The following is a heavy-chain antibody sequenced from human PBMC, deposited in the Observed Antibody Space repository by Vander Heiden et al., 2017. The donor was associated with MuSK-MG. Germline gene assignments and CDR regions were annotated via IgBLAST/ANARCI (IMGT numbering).Heavy chain of an antibody. CDR1: GASISSSSYY. CDR3: AHPGVGYCSSTSCYAGGMDV. J-gene: IGHJ6*02. CDR2: IYYSVRT. V-gene: IGHV4-39*01. D-gene: IGHD2-2*01. Sequence: QLQLQESAPGLVKPSETLSLPCTVAGASISSSSYYWGWLRQPPGTALERIGSIYYSVRTYYTPPLKSRVTISVDTSKNQFSLKRSPVTAADTPVYYCAHPGVGYCSSTSCYAGGMDVWGHVSTVTVSS.